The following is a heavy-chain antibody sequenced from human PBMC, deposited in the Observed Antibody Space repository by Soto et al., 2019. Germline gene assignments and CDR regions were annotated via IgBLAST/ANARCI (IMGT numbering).Heavy chain of an antibody. CDR2: IRTKPNSYAT. CDR1: GFNFSGSA. Sequence: EEQLVESGGGLVQPGGSLKLSCAASGFNFSGSAVQWVRQASGKGLEWFGRIRTKPNSYATAYAASVKGRFTISRDDSKNTAYLQMNSLKTEDTAVYFCTRVEEFNPNYGLDVWGQGTTVTVSS. J-gene: IGHJ6*02. CDR3: TRVEEFNPNYGLDV. V-gene: IGHV3-73*01.